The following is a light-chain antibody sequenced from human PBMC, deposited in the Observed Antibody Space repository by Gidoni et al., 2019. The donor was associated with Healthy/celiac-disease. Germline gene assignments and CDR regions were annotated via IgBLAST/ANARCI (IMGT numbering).Light chain of an antibody. J-gene: IGLJ3*02. Sequence: QSVLTQPPSVSGAPWQRVTISCTGSSSNSGAGYDVHWYQQLPGTAPKLLIYGNSNRPSGVPDRFSGSKSGTSASRAITGLQAEDEADYYCQSYDSSLSGAVFGGGTKLTVL. CDR3: QSYDSSLSGAV. V-gene: IGLV1-40*01. CDR1: SSNSGAGYD. CDR2: GNS.